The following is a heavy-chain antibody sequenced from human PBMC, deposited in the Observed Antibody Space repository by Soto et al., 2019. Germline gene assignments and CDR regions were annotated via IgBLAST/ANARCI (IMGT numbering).Heavy chain of an antibody. CDR2: IVVGSGNT. V-gene: IGHV1-58*01. D-gene: IGHD6-19*01. J-gene: IGHJ4*02. Sequence: ASVKVSCKASGFTFTSSAVQWVRQARGQRLEWIGWIVVGSGNTNYAQKFQERVTITRDMSTSTAYMELSSLRSEDTAVYYCAAESGYSSGQAYWGQGTLVTVSS. CDR1: GFTFTSSA. CDR3: AAESGYSSGQAY.